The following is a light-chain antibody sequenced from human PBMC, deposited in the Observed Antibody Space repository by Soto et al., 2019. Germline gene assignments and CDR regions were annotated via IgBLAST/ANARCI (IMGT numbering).Light chain of an antibody. Sequence: QSVLTQTACVSGSPGQAITISCTGTNRDVGSYNSVSWYQQYPDQAPKLLIYESTKRPSGVSHRFSASKSGNTASLTISALQAEDEADYYCCSYAGDNVPYIFGTGTKVTVL. V-gene: IGLV2-23*01. CDR2: EST. J-gene: IGLJ1*01. CDR1: NRDVGSYNS. CDR3: CSYAGDNVPYI.